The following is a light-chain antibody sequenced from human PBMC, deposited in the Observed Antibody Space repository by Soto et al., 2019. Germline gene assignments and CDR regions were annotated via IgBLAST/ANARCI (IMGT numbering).Light chain of an antibody. V-gene: IGLV1-40*01. CDR1: SSNIGAGFD. CDR2: AND. CDR3: QSYDNSLLAYV. Sequence: QSVLTQPPSVSGAPGQRLTISCAGTSSNIGAGFDVPWYQQLPGTAPKLLIYANDDRPSGVPDRFSGSTSGTSASLAITGLQAEDAADYYCQSYDNSLLAYVFGGGTKLTVL. J-gene: IGLJ2*01.